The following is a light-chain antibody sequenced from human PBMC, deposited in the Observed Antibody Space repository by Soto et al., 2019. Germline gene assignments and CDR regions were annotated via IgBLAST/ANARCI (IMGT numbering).Light chain of an antibody. V-gene: IGKV1-8*01. CDR3: QQYYSYPPFT. CDR1: QGISSY. J-gene: IGKJ4*01. Sequence: AIRMTQSPSSLSASTGDRVTITCRASQGISSYLAWYQQKPGKAPKLLIYAASTLQSGVPSRFSGSGSGTDFTLTISCLQSEDFATYYCQQYYSYPPFTFGGGTKV. CDR2: AAS.